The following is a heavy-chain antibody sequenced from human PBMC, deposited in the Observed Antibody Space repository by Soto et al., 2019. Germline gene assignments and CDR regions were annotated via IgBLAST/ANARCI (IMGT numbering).Heavy chain of an antibody. Sequence: GESLKISCQCSGYTFSNFWIGWVRQLPGKGLEWMGIIYPGDHETRYSPSFHGKVTISADKSTNAAYLQWNSLEASDTAFYFCARSARSSPYFDYWGQGALVTVSS. V-gene: IGHV5-51*01. CDR2: IYPGDHET. CDR3: ARSARSSPYFDY. D-gene: IGHD6-13*01. J-gene: IGHJ4*02. CDR1: GYTFSNFW.